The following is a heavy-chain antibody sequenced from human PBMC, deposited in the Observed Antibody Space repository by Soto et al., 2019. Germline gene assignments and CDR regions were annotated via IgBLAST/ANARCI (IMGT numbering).Heavy chain of an antibody. J-gene: IGHJ6*02. CDR2: IYYSGST. Sequence: PSETLSLTCTVSGGSISSYYWSWIRQPPGKGLEGIGYIYYSGSTNYNPSLKSRVTISVDTSKNQFSLELSSVTAADTAVYYCARGKLWSPRYYYGMDVWGQGTTVTVSS. CDR3: ARGKLWSPRYYYGMDV. D-gene: IGHD5-18*01. V-gene: IGHV4-59*01. CDR1: GGSISSYY.